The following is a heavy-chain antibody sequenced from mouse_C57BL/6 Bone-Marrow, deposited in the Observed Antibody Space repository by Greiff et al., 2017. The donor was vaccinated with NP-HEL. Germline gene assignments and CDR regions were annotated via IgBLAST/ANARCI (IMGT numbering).Heavy chain of an antibody. D-gene: IGHD1-1*01. Sequence: VQLQQPGAELVKPGASVKLSCKASGYTFTSYWMHWVKQRPGQGLEWIGMIHPNSGSTNYNEKFKSKATLTVDKSSSTAYMQLSSLTSEDSAVYYCVREYGSSYGYFDVWGTGTTVTVSS. CDR3: VREYGSSYGYFDV. J-gene: IGHJ1*03. CDR1: GYTFTSYW. V-gene: IGHV1-64*01. CDR2: IHPNSGST.